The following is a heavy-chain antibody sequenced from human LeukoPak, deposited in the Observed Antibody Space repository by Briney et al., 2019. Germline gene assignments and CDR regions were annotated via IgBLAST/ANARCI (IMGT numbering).Heavy chain of an antibody. J-gene: IGHJ4*02. CDR3: ATYRQVLLPFES. CDR1: GFTFSTFA. CDR2: IFPSGGEI. D-gene: IGHD2-8*02. V-gene: IGHV3-23*01. Sequence: GGSLRLSCEASGFTFSTFAMIWVRQPPGKGLEWFSSIFPSGGEIHYADSVRGPFTISRDNSKSTLSLQMNSLRAEDTAIYYCATYRQVLLPFESWGQGTLVTVSS.